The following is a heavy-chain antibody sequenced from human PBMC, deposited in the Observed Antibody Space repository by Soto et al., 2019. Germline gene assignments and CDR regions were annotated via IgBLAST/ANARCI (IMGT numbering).Heavy chain of an antibody. D-gene: IGHD4-17*01. J-gene: IGHJ4*02. CDR1: GFTFSSYG. Sequence: QVQLVESGGGVVQPGRSLRLSCAASGFTFSSYGMHWVRQAPGKGLEWVAVIWDDGSNKYYADSVKGRFTISRDNSKNTLYLQMNSLRAEDTAVYYCARDLNGVTTVTPGDYWGQGTLVTVSS. CDR3: ARDLNGVTTVTPGDY. CDR2: IWDDGSNK. V-gene: IGHV3-33*01.